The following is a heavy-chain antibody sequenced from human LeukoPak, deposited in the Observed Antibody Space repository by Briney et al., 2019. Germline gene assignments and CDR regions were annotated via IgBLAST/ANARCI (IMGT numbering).Heavy chain of an antibody. CDR1: GYSFTNYW. Sequence: GESLKISCKGSGYSFTNYWIGWVRQMPGKGLEWMGIIYPGDSDTRYSPSFQGQVTFSADKSITTAYLQWGSLKASDTAIYFCARQTPAQDAFDLWGQGTMVTVSS. CDR3: ARQTPAQDAFDL. V-gene: IGHV5-51*01. J-gene: IGHJ3*01. CDR2: IYPGDSDT.